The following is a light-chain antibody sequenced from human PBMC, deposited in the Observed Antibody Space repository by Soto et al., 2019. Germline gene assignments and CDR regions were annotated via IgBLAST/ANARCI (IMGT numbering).Light chain of an antibody. Sequence: IEMTQSRPGLSVYHGERATLSCRASQSIGSNLAWYQQKPGQAPRLLIYAASIRATDFPARFSGSGSGTEFTLTISGLQSDDFAVYFCQQYNNWPPWTFGHGTKVDI. CDR3: QQYNNWPPWT. J-gene: IGKJ1*01. CDR1: QSIGSN. CDR2: AAS. V-gene: IGKV3-15*01.